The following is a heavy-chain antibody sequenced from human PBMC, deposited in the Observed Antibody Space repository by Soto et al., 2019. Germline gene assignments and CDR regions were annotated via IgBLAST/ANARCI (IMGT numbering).Heavy chain of an antibody. V-gene: IGHV3-23*01. CDR2: ISGSGGST. CDR1: GFTFSSYA. Sequence: EVQLLESGGGLVQPGGSLRLSCAASGFTFSSYAMSWVRQAPGKGLEWVSAISGSGGSTYYADSVKGRFTISRDNSKNTLYLQMNSLRAKDTAVYYCAKSTHLRYFDWLWYFDYWGQGTLVTVSS. J-gene: IGHJ4*02. CDR3: AKSTHLRYFDWLWYFDY. D-gene: IGHD3-9*01.